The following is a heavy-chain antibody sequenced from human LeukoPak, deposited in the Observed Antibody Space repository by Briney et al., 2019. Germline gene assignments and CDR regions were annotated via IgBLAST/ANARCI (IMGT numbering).Heavy chain of an antibody. J-gene: IGHJ3*02. Sequence: PSETLSLTCTVSGGSILDSTYYWSWIRQPAGKGLEWIGRIYTSGSTNYNPSLKSRVTMSVDTSKNQFSLKLSSVTAADTAVYYCARDISSGWYAPMDDAFDIWGQGTMVTVSS. CDR3: ARDISSGWYAPMDDAFDI. D-gene: IGHD6-19*01. CDR2: IYTSGST. V-gene: IGHV4-4*07. CDR1: GGSILDSTYY.